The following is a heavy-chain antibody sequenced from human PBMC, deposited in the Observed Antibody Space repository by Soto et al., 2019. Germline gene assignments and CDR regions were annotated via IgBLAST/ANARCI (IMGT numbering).Heavy chain of an antibody. Sequence: ASVKVSCKASGYTFTSYVISWVRQAPGQGLEWMGWISAYNGNTNYAQKLQGRVTMTTDTSTSTAYMELRSLRSDDTAVYYCARDGVVGRLPVAFDSWGQGTMVTVSS. CDR1: GYTFTSYV. CDR2: ISAYNGNT. CDR3: ARDGVVGRLPVAFDS. J-gene: IGHJ3*02. D-gene: IGHD2-8*02. V-gene: IGHV1-18*01.